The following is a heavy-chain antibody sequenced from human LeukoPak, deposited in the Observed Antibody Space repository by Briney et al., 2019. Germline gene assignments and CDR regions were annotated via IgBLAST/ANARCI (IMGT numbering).Heavy chain of an antibody. CDR3: VKDRGRNGWYGDY. CDR1: GFNFADYG. CDR2: INWNGGST. Sequence: GGSLTLSCAASGFNFADYGMSWARQGAGKGLEWACGINWNGGSTGYGDSVKGRFTMSRDNAKNSLYLQMNSLRVEDTALYYCVKDRGRNGWYGDYWGQGTLVTVSS. V-gene: IGHV3-20*04. D-gene: IGHD5-24*01. J-gene: IGHJ4*02.